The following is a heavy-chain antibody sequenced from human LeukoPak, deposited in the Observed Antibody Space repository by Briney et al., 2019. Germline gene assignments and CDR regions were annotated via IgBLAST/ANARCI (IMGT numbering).Heavy chain of an antibody. J-gene: IGHJ4*02. D-gene: IGHD5-24*01. CDR3: ARVAAATTNPRFDY. Sequence: TLFLTCTVSGGSISNAAYYWSWIRQHPGKGLEWIGYIYYSGSTYYNPSLKSRVTISVDTSKNQFSLELSSVTAADTAVYYCARVAAATTNPRFDYWGQGTLVTVSS. CDR1: GGSISNAAYY. CDR2: IYYSGST. V-gene: IGHV4-31*03.